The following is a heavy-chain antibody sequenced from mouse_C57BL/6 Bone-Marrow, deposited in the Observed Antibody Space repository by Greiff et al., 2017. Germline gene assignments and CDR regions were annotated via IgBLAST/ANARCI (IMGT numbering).Heavy chain of an antibody. CDR2: IYWDDDK. D-gene: IGHD6-1*01. J-gene: IGHJ1*03. CDR3: ARSSPLMWYFDV. Sequence: QVTLKVCGPGILQSSQTLSLTCSFSGFSLSTSGMGVSWIRQPSGKGLEWLAHIYWDDDKRYNPSLKSRLTISKDTSRNQVFLKITSVDTADTATYYCARSSPLMWYFDVWGTGTTVTVPS. CDR1: GFSLSTSGMG. V-gene: IGHV8-12*01.